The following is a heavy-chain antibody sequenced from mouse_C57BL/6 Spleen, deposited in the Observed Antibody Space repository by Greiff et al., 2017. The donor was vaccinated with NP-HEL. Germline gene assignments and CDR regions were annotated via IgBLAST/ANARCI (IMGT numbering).Heavy chain of an antibody. CDR1: GYTFTSYW. J-gene: IGHJ3*01. V-gene: IGHV1-59*01. Sequence: QVQLKESGAELVRPGTSVKLSCKASGYTFTSYWMHWVKQRPGQGLEWIGVIDPSDSYTNYNQKFKGKATLTVDTSSSTAYMQLSSLTSEDSAVYYCANPFAYWGQGTLVTVSA. CDR3: ANPFAY. CDR2: IDPSDSYT.